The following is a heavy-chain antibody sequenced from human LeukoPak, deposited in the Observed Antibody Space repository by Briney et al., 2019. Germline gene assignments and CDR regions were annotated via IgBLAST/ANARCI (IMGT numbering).Heavy chain of an antibody. CDR1: GFTFSSYG. V-gene: IGHV3-30*03. CDR2: ISYDGSNK. CDR3: ATVRGCGGDCYYIDY. D-gene: IGHD2-21*02. Sequence: PGGSLRLSCAASGFTFSSYGMHWVRQAPGKGLEWVAVISYDGSNKYYADSVKGRFTISRDNSKNTLYLQMNSLRAEDTAVYYCATVRGCGGDCYYIDYWGQGTLVTVSS. J-gene: IGHJ4*02.